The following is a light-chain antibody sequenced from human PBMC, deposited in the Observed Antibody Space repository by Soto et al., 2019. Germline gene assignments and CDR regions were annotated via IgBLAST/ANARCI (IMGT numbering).Light chain of an antibody. Sequence: QLVLTQSPSVSASLGASVTLTCTLSSGHKTYAIAWHQVQSGKGPRFLMRINSDGSHNKGDGVPDRFSGASSGAERFLIISSLQSDDETDYYCQTWGPGIVVFGGGTKLTVL. CDR1: SGHKTYA. J-gene: IGLJ2*01. V-gene: IGLV4-69*01. CDR2: INSDGSH. CDR3: QTWGPGIVV.